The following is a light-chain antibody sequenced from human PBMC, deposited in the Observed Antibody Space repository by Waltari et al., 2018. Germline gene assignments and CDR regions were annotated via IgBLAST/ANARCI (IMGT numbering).Light chain of an antibody. CDR3: FTVDDNSLRL. Sequence: SYELTQPPSVSVSPGQPARTTCLGDVLGKKFIRWFQQKPGQAPVLLIFRDSERPSGIPERFSGSSSGTTVTLTISGAQVEDEADYYCFTVDDNSLRLFGGGTKLTVL. J-gene: IGLJ2*01. V-gene: IGLV3-27*01. CDR2: RDS. CDR1: VLGKKF.